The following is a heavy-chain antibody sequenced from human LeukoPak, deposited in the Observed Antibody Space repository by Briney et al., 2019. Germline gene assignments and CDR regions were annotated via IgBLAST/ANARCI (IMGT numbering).Heavy chain of an antibody. CDR2: INPNTGNP. CDR3: ARSRSDWYVNTAGH. J-gene: IGHJ4*02. V-gene: IGHV7-4-1*02. Sequence: ASVKVSCKVSGYTFINYAMNWVRQAPGQGLEWMGWINPNTGNPTYAQGFTGRFVFSLDTSVSTAYLQISSLKAEDTAVYYCARSRSDWYVNTAGHWGQGTLVTVSS. CDR1: GYTFINYA. D-gene: IGHD6-19*01.